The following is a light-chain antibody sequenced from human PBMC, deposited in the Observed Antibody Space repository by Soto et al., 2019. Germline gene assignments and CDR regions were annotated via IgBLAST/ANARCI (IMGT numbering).Light chain of an antibody. J-gene: IGLJ1*01. CDR3: SSYAGSNWYV. Sequence: SALTQPPSASGSPGQSVTISCTGTNSDVGGYNYVSWYQQYPCKSSKLIIYEVNERPSGVPFRFSGSKSGNTASLTVSGLQTADEADYYCSSYAGSNWYVFGTGTKVTVL. V-gene: IGLV2-8*01. CDR2: EVN. CDR1: NSDVGGYNY.